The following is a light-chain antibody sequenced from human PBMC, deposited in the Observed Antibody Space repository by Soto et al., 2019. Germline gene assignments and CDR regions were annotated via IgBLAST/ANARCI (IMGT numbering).Light chain of an antibody. CDR2: KAS. Sequence: GDRVTIPCRASENIDTWLAWYQQKPGKAPKFLIYKASTLEIGVPSRFSGSGSGTEFILTISSLQPDDFATYYCQQHKRYSRTFGQGTKVEVK. V-gene: IGKV1-5*03. CDR1: ENIDTW. CDR3: QQHKRYSRT. J-gene: IGKJ1*01.